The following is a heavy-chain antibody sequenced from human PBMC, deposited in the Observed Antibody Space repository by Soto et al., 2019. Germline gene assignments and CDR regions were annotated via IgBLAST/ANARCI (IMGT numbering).Heavy chain of an antibody. V-gene: IGHV1-69*13. D-gene: IGHD6-13*01. J-gene: IGHJ6*02. CDR3: ARVIAARRNYYYYYGMDV. Sequence: GASVKVSCKASGGTFSSYAISWVQQAPGQGLEWMGGIIPIFGTANYAQKFQGRVTITADESTSTAYMELSSLRSEDTAVYYCARVIAARRNYYYYYGMDVWGQGTTVTVSS. CDR2: IIPIFGTA. CDR1: GGTFSSYA.